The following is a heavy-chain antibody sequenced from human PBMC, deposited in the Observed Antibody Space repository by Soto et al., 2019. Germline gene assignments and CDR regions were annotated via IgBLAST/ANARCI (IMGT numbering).Heavy chain of an antibody. V-gene: IGHV1-69*15. CDR1: GGTFSTSA. J-gene: IGHJ4*02. Sequence: QVQLVQSGAEVRKPGSSFKVSCKASGGTFSTSAMNWVRQAPGQGLAWMGSIIPVFGTATYAQSFQGRLTITADGSTTTGYMELISLRSEDTAVYYCASQPNGEVDCWGQGTLLIVSS. D-gene: IGHD3-10*01. CDR2: IIPVFGTA. CDR3: ASQPNGEVDC.